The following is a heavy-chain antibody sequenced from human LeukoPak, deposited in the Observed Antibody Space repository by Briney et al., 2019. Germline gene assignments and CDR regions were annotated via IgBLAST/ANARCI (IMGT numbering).Heavy chain of an antibody. J-gene: IGHJ5*02. CDR3: ARGIMTTRTRFDP. Sequence: SETLSLTCTASGGSINIGDYYWSWIRQSPGKGLEYIGYIHNSGSTYYERSLQGRVTMSIDTSKNQFSLKLSSVTAADTAIYYCARGIMTTRTRFDPWGQGTLVTVSS. CDR2: IHNSGST. V-gene: IGHV4-30-4*01. D-gene: IGHD4-17*01. CDR1: GGSINIGDYY.